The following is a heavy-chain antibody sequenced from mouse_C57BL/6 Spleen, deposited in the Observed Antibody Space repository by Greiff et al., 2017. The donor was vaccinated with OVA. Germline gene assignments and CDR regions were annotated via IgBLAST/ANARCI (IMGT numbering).Heavy chain of an antibody. CDR3: VRWRDWEDAMDY. Sequence: QVQLQQPGAELVRPGSSVKLSCKASGYTFTSYWMHWVKQRPIQGLEWIGNIDPSDSETHYNQKFKDKATLTVDKSSSTAYMQLSSLTSEDSAVYYCVRWRDWEDAMDYWGQGTSVTVSS. D-gene: IGHD4-1*01. CDR2: IDPSDSET. V-gene: IGHV1-52*01. CDR1: GYTFTSYW. J-gene: IGHJ4*01.